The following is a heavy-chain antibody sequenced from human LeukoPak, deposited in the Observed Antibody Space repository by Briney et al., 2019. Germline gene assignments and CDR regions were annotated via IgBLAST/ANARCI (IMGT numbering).Heavy chain of an antibody. CDR2: ISAYNGNT. Sequence: GASVKVSCKASGYTFTSYGISWVRQAPGQGLEWMGWISAYNGNTNYAQKLQGRVTMTTDTSTSTAYMELRSLRSDDTAVYYCARDFPHSNHEHGSILGGWNWFDPWGQGTLVTVSS. D-gene: IGHD4-11*01. J-gene: IGHJ5*02. V-gene: IGHV1-18*01. CDR1: GYTFTSYG. CDR3: ARDFPHSNHEHGSILGGWNWFDP.